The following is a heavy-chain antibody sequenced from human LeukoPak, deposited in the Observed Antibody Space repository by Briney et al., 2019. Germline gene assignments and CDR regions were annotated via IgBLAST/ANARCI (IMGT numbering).Heavy chain of an antibody. CDR3: ARGGYDTSGYSVYYFDY. V-gene: IGHV4-31*03. D-gene: IGHD3-22*01. CDR2: IYYSGTT. J-gene: IGHJ4*02. CDR1: GGSINSGGYY. Sequence: SETLSLTCTVSGGSINSGGYYWTWIRQHPGKGLEWIGYIYYSGTTYYNPSLKNRVTISVDTSKNQFSLKLSSVTAADTAVYYCARGGYDTSGYSVYYFDYWGQGTLVTVSS.